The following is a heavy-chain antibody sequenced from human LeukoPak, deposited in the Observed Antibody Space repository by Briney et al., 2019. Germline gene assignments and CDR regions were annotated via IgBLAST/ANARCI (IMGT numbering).Heavy chain of an antibody. D-gene: IGHD3-16*02. V-gene: IGHV1-2*06. Sequence: GASVKVSCKASGYTFTSYYMHWVRQAPGQGLEWMGRINPNSGGTNYAQKFQGRVTMTRDTTISTAYMELSRLRSDDTAVYYCARAPSYRYNYFDYWGQGTLVTVSS. CDR3: ARAPSYRYNYFDY. CDR1: GYTFTSYY. CDR2: INPNSGGT. J-gene: IGHJ4*02.